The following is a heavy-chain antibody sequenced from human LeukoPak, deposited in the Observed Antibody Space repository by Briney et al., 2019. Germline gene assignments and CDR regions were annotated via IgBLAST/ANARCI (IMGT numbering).Heavy chain of an antibody. CDR1: GFTFSSSA. D-gene: IGHD2-8*01. CDR2: ISGSGGST. J-gene: IGHJ4*02. CDR3: SKISGFCTNDVWFSYY. Sequence: PGASLRLSCAASGFTFSSSAMSWVRQAPGEGLEWVSTISGSGGSTYYYADSVKGRFTISRDNSKNTLYLQMNSLRAEDTAVYFCSKISGFCTNDVWFSYYWGQGTLVTVSS. V-gene: IGHV3-23*01.